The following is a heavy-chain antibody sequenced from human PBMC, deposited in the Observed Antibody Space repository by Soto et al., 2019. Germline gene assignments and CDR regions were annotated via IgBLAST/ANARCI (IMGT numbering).Heavy chain of an antibody. Sequence: LRLSCAASGFTFSSYAMSWVRQAPGKGLEWVSAISGSGGSTCYADSVKGRFTISRDNSKNTLYLQMNSLRAEDTAVYYCAKRITMVRGAIIAGDFDYWGQGTLVTVSS. J-gene: IGHJ4*02. CDR2: ISGSGGST. D-gene: IGHD3-10*01. V-gene: IGHV3-23*01. CDR1: GFTFSSYA. CDR3: AKRITMVRGAIIAGDFDY.